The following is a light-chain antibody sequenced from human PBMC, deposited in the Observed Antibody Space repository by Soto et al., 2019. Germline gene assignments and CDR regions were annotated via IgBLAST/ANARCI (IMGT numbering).Light chain of an antibody. J-gene: IGLJ2*01. V-gene: IGLV1-47*01. CDR3: AAWDDSLSGRL. Sequence: QLVLTQPPSASGTPGQRVTISCSGSSSNIGSNYVYWYQQLPGTAPKLLIYRNNQRPSGVPDRFSGSKSGTSASLAISGLRSEDEADYYCAAWDDSLSGRLFAGGTKLTVL. CDR1: SSNIGSNY. CDR2: RNN.